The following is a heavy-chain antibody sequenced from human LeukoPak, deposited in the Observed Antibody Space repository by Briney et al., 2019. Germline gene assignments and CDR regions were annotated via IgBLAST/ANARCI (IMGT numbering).Heavy chain of an antibody. D-gene: IGHD1-7*01. Sequence: GSLRVSCTASGYTFTSYGISWVRQAPGQGLEWMAWISVYNGNTNYAQTLQGRVTISTDTSTSTPYMELRSLRSDDTAVYYCARRALELLSGAFDYWGQGTLVTVSS. V-gene: IGHV1-18*01. CDR2: ISVYNGNT. CDR1: GYTFTSYG. CDR3: ARRALELLSGAFDY. J-gene: IGHJ4*02.